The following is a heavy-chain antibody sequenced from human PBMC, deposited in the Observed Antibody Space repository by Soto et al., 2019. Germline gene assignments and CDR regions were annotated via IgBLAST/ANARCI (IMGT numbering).Heavy chain of an antibody. Sequence: SVKVSCKASGGTFSSYAISWVRQAPGQGLEWMGGIIPISGTANYAQKFQGRVTTTADKSTSTAYMELSSLRSEDTAVYYCARELTDTAMAQRVDYYYYHGMDVWGQGTTVTVS. CDR1: GGTFSSYA. CDR2: IIPISGTA. CDR3: ARELTDTAMAQRVDYYYYHGMDV. J-gene: IGHJ6*02. D-gene: IGHD5-18*01. V-gene: IGHV1-69*06.